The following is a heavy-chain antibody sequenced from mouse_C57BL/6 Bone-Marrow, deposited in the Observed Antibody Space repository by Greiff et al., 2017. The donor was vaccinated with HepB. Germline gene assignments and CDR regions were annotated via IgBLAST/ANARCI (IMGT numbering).Heavy chain of an antibody. J-gene: IGHJ4*01. CDR1: CYAFSSSC. Sequence: VQLQQSGPELVKPGASVTISCKSSCYAFSSSCLTWVKQRPGKGLEWIGRIYPGDGDTNYNGKFKGKATLTADKSSSTAYMQLSSLTSEDSAVYFCASGMVTSYYAMDYWGQGTSVTVSS. V-gene: IGHV1-82*01. D-gene: IGHD2-2*01. CDR2: IYPGDGDT. CDR3: ASGMVTSYYAMDY.